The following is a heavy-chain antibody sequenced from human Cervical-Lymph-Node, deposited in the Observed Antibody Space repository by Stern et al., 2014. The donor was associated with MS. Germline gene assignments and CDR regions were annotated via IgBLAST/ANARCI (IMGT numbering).Heavy chain of an antibody. V-gene: IGHV1-46*03. J-gene: IGHJ1*01. CDR1: GDSFASYP. Sequence: QLAQSGAEVKKPAASVKVSCKASGDSFASYPIHWLRQAPGQGPVLMGIVNTYDGRTTCAPTFKGNIPLNKDKSTRTVYIEVSSLRPEDTAMYFCANPLPYANWGQGTRVPGSS. CDR2: VNTYDGRT. CDR3: ANPLPYAN. D-gene: IGHD4-17*01.